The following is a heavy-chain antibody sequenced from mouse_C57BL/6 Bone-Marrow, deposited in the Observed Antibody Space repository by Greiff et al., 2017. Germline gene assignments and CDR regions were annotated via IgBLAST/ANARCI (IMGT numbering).Heavy chain of an antibody. V-gene: IGHV14-2*01. CDR1: GFNIKDYY. CDR2: IDPEDGET. J-gene: IGHJ2*01. D-gene: IGHD2-5*01. CDR3: ARDSNYCFDY. Sequence: EVQLQQSGAELVKPGASVKLSCTASGFNIKDYYMHWVKQRTEQGLEWIGRIDPEDGETKYAPKFQVKATITAYTSSNTAYLQLSSLTSEDTAVYYCARDSNYCFDYWGQGTTLTVSS.